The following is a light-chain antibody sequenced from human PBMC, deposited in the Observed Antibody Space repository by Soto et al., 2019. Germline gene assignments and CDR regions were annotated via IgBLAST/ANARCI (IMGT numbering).Light chain of an antibody. CDR3: QQYDNSTFT. J-gene: IGKJ3*01. CDR2: DAS. V-gene: IGKV3-20*01. Sequence: EIVLTQSPGTLSLSPGERATLSCRASQSLRSSNYLAWYQQKPGQAPRLLIYDASSRATGIPDRFSGSGSEIDFTLTISRLEPEDFAVYYCQQYDNSTFTFGSGTQVAIK. CDR1: QSLRSSNY.